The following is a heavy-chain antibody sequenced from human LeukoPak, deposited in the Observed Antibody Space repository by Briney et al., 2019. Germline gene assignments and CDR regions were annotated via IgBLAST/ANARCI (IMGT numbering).Heavy chain of an antibody. CDR3: ARLKDFWSGYYGDYYYYYMDV. CDR1: GGSISSYY. V-gene: IGHV4-59*08. D-gene: IGHD3-3*01. CDR2: IYYSGST. Sequence: SETLSLTCTVSGGSISSYYWSWIRQPPGKGLEWIGYIYYSGSTNYNPSLKSRVTISVDTSKNEFSLKLSSVTAADTAVYYCARLKDFWSGYYGDYYYYYMDVWGKGTTVTVSS. J-gene: IGHJ6*03.